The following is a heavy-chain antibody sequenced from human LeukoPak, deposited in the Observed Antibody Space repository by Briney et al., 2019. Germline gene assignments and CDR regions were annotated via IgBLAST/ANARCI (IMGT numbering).Heavy chain of an antibody. D-gene: IGHD4-17*01. J-gene: IGHJ4*02. CDR3: ARDATRLAWYFDY. CDR1: GGTFSSYT. CDR2: IIPILGIA. V-gene: IGHV1-69*04. Sequence: SVKVSCKASGGTFSSYTISWVRQAPGQGLEWMGSIIPILGIANYAQKFQGRVTITADKPTSTAYMELSSLRPEDTAVYYCARDATRLAWYFDYWGQGTLVTVSS.